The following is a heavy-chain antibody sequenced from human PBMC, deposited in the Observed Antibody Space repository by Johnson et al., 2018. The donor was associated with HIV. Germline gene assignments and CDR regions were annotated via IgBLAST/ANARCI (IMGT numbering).Heavy chain of an antibody. Sequence: QVQLVESGGGVVQPGRSLRLSCAASGFTFSSYAMHWVRQAPGKGLAWVAVISYDGNNKYYADSVKGRFTISRDNSKNTLYLQINSLRAEDTAVYYCARVTSPVTTARYGAFDIWGQGTMVTVSS. D-gene: IGHD4-17*01. CDR1: GFTFSSYA. V-gene: IGHV3-30-3*01. CDR2: ISYDGNNK. J-gene: IGHJ3*02. CDR3: ARVTSPVTTARYGAFDI.